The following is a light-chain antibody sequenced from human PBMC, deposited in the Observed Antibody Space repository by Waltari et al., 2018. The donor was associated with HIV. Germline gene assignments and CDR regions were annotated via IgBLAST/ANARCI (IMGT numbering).Light chain of an antibody. CDR3: QQYNTYPWT. Sequence: DIQLTQSPSTLSASVGARVMITCRASQTVNSWLAWYQQKSGTAPKVLIYKASNLKSGVSARFSGSGFGAEFTLTISSLQPDDLATYYCQQYNTYPWTFGQGTRVEIK. J-gene: IGKJ1*01. CDR1: QTVNSW. V-gene: IGKV1-5*03. CDR2: KAS.